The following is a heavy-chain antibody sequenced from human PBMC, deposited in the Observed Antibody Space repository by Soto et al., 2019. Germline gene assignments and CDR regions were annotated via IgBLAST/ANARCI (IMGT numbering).Heavy chain of an antibody. CDR3: ARAHCSGGSCYSVQHWFDP. CDR1: GGSISSGDYY. CDR2: IYYSGST. Sequence: PSETLSLTCTVSGGSISSGDYYWSWIRQPPGKGLEWIGHIYYSGSTFYNPSIKSRVTISVDTSKKQFSLKLSSVTAADTAVYYCARAHCSGGSCYSVQHWFDPWGQGTLVTVSS. J-gene: IGHJ5*02. D-gene: IGHD2-15*01. V-gene: IGHV4-30-4*01.